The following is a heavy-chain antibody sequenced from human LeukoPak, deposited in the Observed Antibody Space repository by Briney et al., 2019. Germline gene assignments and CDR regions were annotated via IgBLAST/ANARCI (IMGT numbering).Heavy chain of an antibody. CDR2: INWNGGST. J-gene: IGHJ4*02. Sequence: GGSLRLSCAASGFTFDDYGMNWVRQAPGKGLEWVSGINWNGGSTGYADSVKGRFTISRDNAKNSLYLQMNSLRAEDTAVYYCASGVVPAATFDYWGQGTLVTVSS. CDR3: ASGVVPAATFDY. D-gene: IGHD2-2*01. V-gene: IGHV3-20*04. CDR1: GFTFDDYG.